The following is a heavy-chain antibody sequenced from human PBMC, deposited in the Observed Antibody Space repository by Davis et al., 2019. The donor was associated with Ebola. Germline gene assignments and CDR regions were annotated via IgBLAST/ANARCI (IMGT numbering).Heavy chain of an antibody. V-gene: IGHV4-34*01. J-gene: IGHJ4*02. Sequence: MPSETLSLTCTVYGGSFSGYYWSWIRQPPGKGLEWIGEINHSGSTYYNPSLKSRVSMSVDTSKRQFSLKLSSMIAADTAVYYCAIQIVGTTRVFDYWGQGTLVTVSS. D-gene: IGHD1-26*01. CDR2: INHSGST. CDR1: GGSFSGYY. CDR3: AIQIVGTTRVFDY.